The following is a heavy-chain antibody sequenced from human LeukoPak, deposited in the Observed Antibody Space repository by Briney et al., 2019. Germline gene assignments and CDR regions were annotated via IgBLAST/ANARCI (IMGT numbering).Heavy chain of an antibody. CDR1: GFTFSSYG. CDR2: ISYDGSNK. CDR3: AKGYSSGWYWNAFDI. V-gene: IGHV3-30*18. D-gene: IGHD6-19*01. J-gene: IGHJ3*02. Sequence: GRSLRLSCAASGFTFSSYGMHWVRQAPGKGLEWVAVISYDGSNKYYADSVKGRFTISRDNSKNTLYLQMNSLRAEDTAVYYCAKGYSSGWYWNAFDIWGQGTMVTVSS.